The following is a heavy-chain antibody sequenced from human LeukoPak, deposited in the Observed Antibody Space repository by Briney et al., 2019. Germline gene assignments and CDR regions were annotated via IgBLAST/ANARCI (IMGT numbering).Heavy chain of an antibody. J-gene: IGHJ3*02. D-gene: IGHD3-22*01. CDR2: IIPTFGTA. CDR3: AQEASSGYPSAFDI. Sequence: SVKVSCKASGGTFSSYAISWVRQAPGQGLEWMGGIIPTFGTANYAQKFQGRVTITADKSTSTAYMELSSLRSEDTAVYYCAQEASSGYPSAFDIWGQGTMVTVSS. CDR1: GGTFSSYA. V-gene: IGHV1-69*06.